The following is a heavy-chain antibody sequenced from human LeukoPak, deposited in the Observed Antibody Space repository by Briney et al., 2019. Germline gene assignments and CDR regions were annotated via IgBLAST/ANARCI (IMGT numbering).Heavy chain of an antibody. CDR2: IYHSGST. J-gene: IGHJ4*02. CDR1: GGSTSSSNW. V-gene: IGHV4-4*02. D-gene: IGHD3-22*01. CDR3: ARRGSGYYYYFDY. Sequence: SETLSLTCVVSGGSTSSSNWWSWVRQPPGKGLEWIGEIYHSGSTNYNPSLKSRITISVDKSKNQFSLKLSSVTAADTAVYYCARRGSGYYYYFDYWGQGTLVTVSS.